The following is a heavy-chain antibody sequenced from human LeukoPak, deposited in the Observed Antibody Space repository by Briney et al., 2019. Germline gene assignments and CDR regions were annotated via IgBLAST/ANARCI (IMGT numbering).Heavy chain of an antibody. CDR3: ARDEKLRTGLWYFDY. V-gene: IGHV3-48*03. J-gene: IGHJ4*02. Sequence: GGSLRLSCAASGFTFSSYEMIWVRQAPGKGLEWVSYIGTSVSSIYYADSVKGRFTISRDNAKNSLYLQMNSLRDEDTAVYYCARDEKLRTGLWYFDYWGQGTLVTVSS. CDR1: GFTFSSYE. CDR2: IGTSVSSI. D-gene: IGHD7-27*01.